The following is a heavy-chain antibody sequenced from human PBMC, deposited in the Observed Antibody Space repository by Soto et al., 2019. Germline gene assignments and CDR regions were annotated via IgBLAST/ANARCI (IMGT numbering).Heavy chain of an antibody. CDR2: IYYSGST. CDR3: ARLYCSGGSCHSPPAYFQR. D-gene: IGHD2-15*01. CDR1: GGSISNRDYY. Sequence: SETLSLTCTVSGGSISNRDYYWGWIRQPPGMGLEWIGSIYYSGSTYYNPPLKSRVTISVDASKNQVSLKLRSATAADTAVYYCARLYCSGGSCHSPPAYFQRWGQGTLVTVSS. V-gene: IGHV4-39*01. J-gene: IGHJ1*01.